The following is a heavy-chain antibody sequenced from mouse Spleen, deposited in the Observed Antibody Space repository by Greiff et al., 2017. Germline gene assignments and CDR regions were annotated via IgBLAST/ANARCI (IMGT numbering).Heavy chain of an antibody. Sequence: VQLKQSGAELVRPGASVKLSCIASGFNIKDDYMHWVKQRPEQGLEWIGWIDPENGDTEYASKFQGKATITADTSSNTAYLQLSSLTSEDTAVYYCTTKTPSMVDWFAYWGQGTLVTVSA. J-gene: IGHJ3*01. CDR2: IDPENGDT. D-gene: IGHD2-10*02. CDR1: GFNIKDDY. CDR3: TTKTPSMVDWFAY. V-gene: IGHV14-4*01.